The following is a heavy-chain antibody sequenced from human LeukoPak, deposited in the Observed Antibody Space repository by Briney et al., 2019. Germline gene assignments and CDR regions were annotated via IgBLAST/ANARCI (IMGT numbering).Heavy chain of an antibody. CDR2: IYHSGST. J-gene: IGHJ6*03. CDR1: GYSISSAYY. V-gene: IGHV4-38-2*02. D-gene: IGHD2-2*01. CDR3: ARVGVVAPAAMYYYYMDV. Sequence: SETLSLTCTVSGYSISSAYYWGWIRQPPGKGLEWIGSIYHSGSTYYNPSLKSRVTISVDTSKNQFSLKLSSVTAADTAVYYCARVGVVAPAAMYYYYMDVWGKGTTVTVSS.